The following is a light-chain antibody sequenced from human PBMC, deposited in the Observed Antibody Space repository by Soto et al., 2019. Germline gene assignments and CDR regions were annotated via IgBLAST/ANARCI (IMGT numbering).Light chain of an antibody. CDR1: SSNLGTNY. CDR3: AAWDDSLSGYV. J-gene: IGLJ1*01. Sequence: TPGQRVTISCSGSSSNLGTNYVYWYQQLPGTAPKLLIYTNSQRPSGVPDRFSGSKSGTSASLAISGLRSEDEADYYCAAWDDSLSGYVFGTGTKVTVL. CDR2: TNS. V-gene: IGLV1-47*02.